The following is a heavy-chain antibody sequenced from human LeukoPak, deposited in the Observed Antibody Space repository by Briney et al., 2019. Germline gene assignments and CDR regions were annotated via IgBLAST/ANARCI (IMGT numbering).Heavy chain of an antibody. J-gene: IGHJ4*02. V-gene: IGHV3-21*01. Sequence: GGSLRLSCAASGFTFSSYSMNWVRQAPGKGLEWVSSIGSSSSYIYYADSVKGRFTISRDNAKNSLYLQMNSLRAEDTAVYYCARNSPTVTTLGNWGQGTLVTVSS. CDR3: ARNSPTVTTLGN. CDR1: GFTFSSYS. D-gene: IGHD4-17*01. CDR2: IGSSSSYI.